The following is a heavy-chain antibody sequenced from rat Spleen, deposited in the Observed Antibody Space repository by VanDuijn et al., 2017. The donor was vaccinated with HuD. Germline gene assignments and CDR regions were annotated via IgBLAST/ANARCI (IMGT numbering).Heavy chain of an antibody. CDR2: ISYDGGDI. CDR1: GFPFTNYG. V-gene: IGHV5-25*01. CDR3: TTYYYSSYIYVGWFAY. J-gene: IGHJ3*01. D-gene: IGHD1-2*01. Sequence: EVQLVESGGGLVQPGRSMKLSCAAAGFPFTNYGMAWVRPAPTKGLEGVAYISYDGGDIYYRDSVKGRFTISRDNAKSTLYLQMDSLRSEDSATYYCTTYYYSSYIYVGWFAYWGQGTLVTVSS.